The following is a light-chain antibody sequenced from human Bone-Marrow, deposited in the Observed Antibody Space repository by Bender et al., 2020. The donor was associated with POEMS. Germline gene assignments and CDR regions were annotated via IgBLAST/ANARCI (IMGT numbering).Light chain of an antibody. CDR3: QVWDTSSVHPYVI. V-gene: IGLV3-21*02. Sequence: SYVLTQPPSVSVAPGQTARITCGTDSFASISVHWYQQRPGQAPVLVVYDDSDRPSGIPERFSGSKSGNSATLAINRVEAGDEADYFCQVWDTSSVHPYVIFGGGTKLTVL. J-gene: IGLJ2*01. CDR2: DDS. CDR1: SFASIS.